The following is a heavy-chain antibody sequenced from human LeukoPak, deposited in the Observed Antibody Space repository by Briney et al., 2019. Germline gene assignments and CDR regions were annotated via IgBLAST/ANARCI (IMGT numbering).Heavy chain of an antibody. V-gene: IGHV4-34*01. CDR1: GFTVSSNY. CDR3: ARGPLPGPRPGAQRPFDY. D-gene: IGHD2-8*02. CDR2: INHSGST. J-gene: IGHJ4*02. Sequence: GSLRLSCAASGFTVSSNYMSWIRQPPGKGLEWIGEINHSGSTNYNPSLKSRVTISVDTSKNQFSLKLSSVTAADTAVYYCARGPLPGPRPGAQRPFDYWGQGTLVTVSS.